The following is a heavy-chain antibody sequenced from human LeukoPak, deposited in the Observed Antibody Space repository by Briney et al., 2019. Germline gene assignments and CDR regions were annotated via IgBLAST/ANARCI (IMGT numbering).Heavy chain of an antibody. J-gene: IGHJ4*02. Sequence: PGGSLRLSCAASGITFSRYSMNWVRQAPGKGLEWVSSISIGSTYIYYADSVKGRFTISRDNAKNSLYLQMNSLRAEDTAVYYCARALWFGETFPAYWGQGTLVTVSS. D-gene: IGHD3-10*01. V-gene: IGHV3-21*01. CDR2: ISIGSTYI. CDR3: ARALWFGETFPAY. CDR1: GITFSRYS.